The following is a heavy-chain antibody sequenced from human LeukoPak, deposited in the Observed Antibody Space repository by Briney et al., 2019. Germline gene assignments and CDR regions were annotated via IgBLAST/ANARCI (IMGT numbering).Heavy chain of an antibody. CDR1: GFTFSTYN. Sequence: GGSLRLSCAASGFTFSTYNMNWVRQAPRKGLEWVSSISDTSIYIYYADSVKGRFTISRDNSKNSLYLQVNSLRTEDTALYYCAKERGSSGYFDYWGQGTLVTVSS. CDR3: AKERGSSGYFDY. CDR2: ISDTSIYI. J-gene: IGHJ4*02. D-gene: IGHD6-6*01. V-gene: IGHV3-21*04.